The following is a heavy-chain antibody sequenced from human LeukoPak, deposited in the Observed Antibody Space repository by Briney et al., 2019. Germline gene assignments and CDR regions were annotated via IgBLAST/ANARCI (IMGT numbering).Heavy chain of an antibody. CDR1: GYTFTGYY. CDR2: INPNSGGT. D-gene: IGHD5-12*01. CDR3: ARVRGYSGYDSSAFDI. J-gene: IGHJ3*02. Sequence: ASVKVSCKASGYTFTGYYMHWVRQAPGQGLEWMGWINPNSGGTNYAQKFQGRVTMTRDTSVSTAYMELSRLRSDDTAVYYCARVRGYSGYDSSAFDIWGQGTMVTVSS. V-gene: IGHV1-2*02.